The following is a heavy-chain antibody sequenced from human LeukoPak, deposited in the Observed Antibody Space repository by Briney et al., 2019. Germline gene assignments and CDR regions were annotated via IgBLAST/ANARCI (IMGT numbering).Heavy chain of an antibody. CDR3: ARGDIPYYYGVDV. V-gene: IGHV3-48*03. J-gene: IGHJ6*02. CDR2: ITSSGYIT. CDR1: GFTFSSYE. Sequence: PGGSLRLSCSASGFTFSSYEMNWVRQAPGKGLEWVSYITSSGYITDYADSVKGRLTISRDDAKKSVYLQMNSLRAEDTAVYYCARGDIPYYYGVDVWGQGTSVTVSS.